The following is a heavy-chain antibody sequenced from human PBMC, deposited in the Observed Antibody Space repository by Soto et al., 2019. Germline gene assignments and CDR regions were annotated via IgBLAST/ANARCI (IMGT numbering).Heavy chain of an antibody. CDR1: GFTFSSYY. CDR3: GRLARGAAGGTF. Sequence: EVQLVESGGGLVQPGGSLRLSCVASGFTFSSYYMIWARQVPGRGLEWLAKITQDGSEKSYVDSVRGRFTISRDNAKESVYLQMDRLRADDTAVDFCGRLARGAAGGTFCGQGTLVTVSS. J-gene: IGHJ4*02. D-gene: IGHD6-13*01. CDR2: ITQDGSEK. V-gene: IGHV3-7*03.